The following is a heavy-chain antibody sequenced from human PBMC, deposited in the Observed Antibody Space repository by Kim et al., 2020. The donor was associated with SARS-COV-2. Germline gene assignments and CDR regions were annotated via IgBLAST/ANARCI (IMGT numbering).Heavy chain of an antibody. CDR2: ISSSSSYI. V-gene: IGHV3-21*01. CDR1: GFTFSSYS. D-gene: IGHD3-3*01. CDR3: ARDQVLRFLEWPGPFDY. Sequence: GGSLRLSCAASGFTFSSYSMNWVRQAPGKGLEWVSSISSSSSYIYYADSVKGRFTISRDNAKNSLYLQMNSLRAEDTAVYYCARDQVLRFLEWPGPFDYWGQGTLVTVSS. J-gene: IGHJ4*02.